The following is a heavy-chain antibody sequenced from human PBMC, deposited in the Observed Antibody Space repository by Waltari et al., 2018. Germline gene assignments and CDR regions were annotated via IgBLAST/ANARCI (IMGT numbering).Heavy chain of an antibody. CDR1: DFTFSSSA. J-gene: IGHJ6*02. CDR3: ARDYCDRTNCHGMDV. D-gene: IGHD3-22*01. V-gene: IGHV3-30*04. Sequence: GHQGHYGGRVVQGGRSLRLSCAASDFTFSSSAMRWVRQDPGKRLDLVAVISYNERNIYYVDSVKGRFTISRDNSKKMFDLQMNSLRAEDTAVYYCARDYCDRTNCHGMDVWGQGTTVTVSS. CDR2: ISYNERNI.